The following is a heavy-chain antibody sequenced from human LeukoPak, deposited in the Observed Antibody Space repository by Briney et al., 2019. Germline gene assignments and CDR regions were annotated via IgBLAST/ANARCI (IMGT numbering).Heavy chain of an antibody. CDR3: ARESDYGDAFDI. CDR2: IYYSGST. Sequence: PSETLSLTCTVSGGSISSYYWSWIRQPPGKGLEWIGYIYYSGSTNYNPSLKSRVTISVDTSKNQFSLKLSSVTAADTAVYYCARESDYGDAFDIWGQGTMVTVSS. V-gene: IGHV4-59*01. J-gene: IGHJ3*02. D-gene: IGHD4-17*01. CDR1: GGSISSYY.